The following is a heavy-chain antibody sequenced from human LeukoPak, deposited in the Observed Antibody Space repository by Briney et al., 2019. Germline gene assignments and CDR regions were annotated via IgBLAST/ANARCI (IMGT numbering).Heavy chain of an antibody. CDR3: AREDSSGYYYQYYFDY. D-gene: IGHD3-22*01. J-gene: IGHJ4*02. CDR2: ISYDGSNK. Sequence: PGGSLRLSCAASGFTFSSYAMHWVRQAPGKGLEWVAVISYDGSNKYYADSVKGRFTISRDNSKNTLYLQMNSLRAEDTAVYYCAREDSSGYYYQYYFDYWGQGTLVTVSS. CDR1: GFTFSSYA. V-gene: IGHV3-30-3*01.